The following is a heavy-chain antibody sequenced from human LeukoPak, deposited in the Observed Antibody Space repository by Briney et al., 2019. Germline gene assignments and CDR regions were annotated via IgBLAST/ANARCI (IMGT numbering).Heavy chain of an antibody. J-gene: IGHJ4*02. V-gene: IGHV3-23*01. CDR1: GLSFGFYA. D-gene: IGHD1-14*01. CDR2: ISGGGAGT. Sequence: GGSPRLSCAASGLSFGFYAMSWVRQAPGKGLEWVSSISGGGAGTYYADSVRGRFTISRDNSKNTLYLQMDSLRAEDTALYYCAKDFVRYNIQFDYWGQGALVTVSS. CDR3: AKDFVRYNIQFDY.